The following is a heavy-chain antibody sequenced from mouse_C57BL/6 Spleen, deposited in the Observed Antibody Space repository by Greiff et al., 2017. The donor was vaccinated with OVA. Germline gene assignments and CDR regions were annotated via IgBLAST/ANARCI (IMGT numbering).Heavy chain of an antibody. D-gene: IGHD3-3*01. Sequence: QVQLQQPGAELVRPGSSVKLSCKASGYTFTRYWMDWVKQRPGQGLEWIGNIYPSDSETHYNQKFKDKATLTVDKSSSTAYMQLSSLTSEDSAVYYCARGDPFAYWGQGTLVTVSA. CDR3: ARGDPFAY. V-gene: IGHV1-61*01. CDR2: IYPSDSET. CDR1: GYTFTRYW. J-gene: IGHJ3*01.